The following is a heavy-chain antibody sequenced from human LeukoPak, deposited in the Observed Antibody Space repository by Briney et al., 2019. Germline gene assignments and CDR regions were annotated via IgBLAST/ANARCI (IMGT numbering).Heavy chain of an antibody. Sequence: GGSLRLSCAASGFTFRGYAMSWVRQAPGKGLEWVSTISGSGSGGSTYYADSVKGRFTISRDNSKDTLYLQMHSLRAEDTAVYYCAKLLAVTNSYYFNYWGQGTLVTVSS. V-gene: IGHV3-23*01. CDR3: AKLLAVTNSYYFNY. CDR1: GFTFRGYA. CDR2: ISGSGSGGST. J-gene: IGHJ4*02. D-gene: IGHD6-19*01.